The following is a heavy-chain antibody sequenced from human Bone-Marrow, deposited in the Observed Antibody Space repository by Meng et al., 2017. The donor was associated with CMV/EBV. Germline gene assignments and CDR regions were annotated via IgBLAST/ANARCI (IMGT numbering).Heavy chain of an antibody. D-gene: IGHD3-22*01. J-gene: IGHJ6*02. CDR2: ITYDRSNK. CDR1: GFTFSSYA. CDR3: ASDYTAVTKIVVVLTSDYYYGMDV. Sequence: GGSLRLSCAASGFTFSSYAMNWVRQAPGKGLEWVAVITYDRSNKYYADSVKGRFTISRDNSKNTLYLQMNSLRAEDTAVYYCASDYTAVTKIVVVLTSDYYYGMDVWGQGTTVTVSS. V-gene: IGHV3-30*04.